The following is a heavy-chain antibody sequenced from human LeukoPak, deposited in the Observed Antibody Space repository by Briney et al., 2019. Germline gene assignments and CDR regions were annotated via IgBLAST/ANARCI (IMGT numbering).Heavy chain of an antibody. J-gene: IGHJ4*02. CDR2: ISDDGGRT. CDR3: ARDAETLLAS. Sequence: GGSLRLSCAASGFTFSNHAMSWVRQAPGKRLEWVSVISDDGGRTYYTDSVKGRFTISRDNSKNTVYLQMNSLKDEDTSVSYWARDAETLLASWGQGTLVTVSP. CDR1: GFTFSNHA. D-gene: IGHD2-21*01. V-gene: IGHV3-23*01.